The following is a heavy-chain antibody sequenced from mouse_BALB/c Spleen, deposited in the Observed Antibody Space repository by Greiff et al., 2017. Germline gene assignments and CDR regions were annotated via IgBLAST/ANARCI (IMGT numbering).Heavy chain of an antibody. J-gene: IGHJ4*01. D-gene: IGHD1-1*01. V-gene: IGHV1S81*02. CDR1: GYTFTSYW. CDR2: INPSNGRT. Sequence: QVHVKQPGAELVKPGASVKLSCKASGYTFTSYWMHWVKQRPGQGLEWIGEINPSNGRTNYNEKFKSKATLTVDKSSSTAYMQLSSLTSEDSAVYYCARGYYGSSHAMDYWGQGTSVTVSS. CDR3: ARGYYGSSHAMDY.